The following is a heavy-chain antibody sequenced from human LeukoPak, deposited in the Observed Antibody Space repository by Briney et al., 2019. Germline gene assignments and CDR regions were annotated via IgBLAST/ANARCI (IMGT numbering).Heavy chain of an antibody. CDR1: GDSIGNYH. D-gene: IGHD6-19*01. Sequence: SETLSLTCTVSGDSIGNYHWSWLRQPAGKGLGWIAQIHSSGSTNYNPPLKSRVSMSIDTTEDQVSLTIRSVTAADTAFYYCARRDINSGWSFDDWGQGILVTVSS. CDR3: ARRDINSGWSFDD. V-gene: IGHV4-4*07. CDR2: IHSSGST. J-gene: IGHJ4*02.